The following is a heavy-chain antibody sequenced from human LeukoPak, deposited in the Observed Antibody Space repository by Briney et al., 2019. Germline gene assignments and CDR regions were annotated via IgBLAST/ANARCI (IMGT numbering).Heavy chain of an antibody. V-gene: IGHV3-23*01. CDR2: ISSSGGYT. Sequence: PGGSLRLSCAASGFTFPTYAMSWVRQAPGKGLEWVSTISSSGGYTYYADSVKGRFTISRDNSKNTLYLQMNSLRAEDTAVYYCATEGKMVRGVYTDYWGQGTLVTVSS. J-gene: IGHJ4*02. D-gene: IGHD3-10*01. CDR1: GFTFPTYA. CDR3: ATEGKMVRGVYTDY.